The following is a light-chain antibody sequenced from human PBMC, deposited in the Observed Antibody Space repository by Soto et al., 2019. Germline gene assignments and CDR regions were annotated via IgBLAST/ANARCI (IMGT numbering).Light chain of an antibody. V-gene: IGKV1-8*01. J-gene: IGKJ1*01. CDR3: QQYYSYPHT. Sequence: AIRMTPSPSSFSASTGDRVTITCRASQGISSYLAWYQQKPGKAPKLLIYAASTLQSGVPSRFSGSGSGTDFTLTIICLQSEDFATYYCQQYYSYPHTFGQGTKVEIK. CDR1: QGISSY. CDR2: AAS.